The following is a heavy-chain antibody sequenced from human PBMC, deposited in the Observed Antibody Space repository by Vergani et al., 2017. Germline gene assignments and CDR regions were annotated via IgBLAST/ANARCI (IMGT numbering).Heavy chain of an antibody. CDR2: INPSGGST. J-gene: IGHJ4*02. CDR1: GYTFTSYY. V-gene: IGHV1-46*01. CDR3: ASEVILRFPTTSDY. D-gene: IGHD3-3*01. Sequence: QVPLVQSGAEVKKPGASVKVSCKASGYTFTSYYLHWVRQAPGQGLEWMGIINPSGGSTSYAQKFQGRVTMTRDTSTSTVYMELSSLGSEDTAVYYCASEVILRFPTTSDYWGQGTLVTVSS.